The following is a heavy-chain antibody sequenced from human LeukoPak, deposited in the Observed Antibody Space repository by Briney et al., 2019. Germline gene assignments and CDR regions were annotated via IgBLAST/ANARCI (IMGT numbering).Heavy chain of an antibody. D-gene: IGHD5-18*01. J-gene: IGHJ6*02. CDR1: GYSFTSYW. V-gene: IGHV5-10-1*01. CDR2: IDPSDSYT. CDR3: ARHSSQTRYSYGGLDYYYGMDV. Sequence: GESLKISCKGSGYSFTSYWISWVRQMPGKGLEWMGRIDPSDSYTNYSPSFQGHVTISADKPLSTAYLQWSSLKASDTAMYYCARHSSQTRYSYGGLDYYYGMDVWGQGTTVTVSS.